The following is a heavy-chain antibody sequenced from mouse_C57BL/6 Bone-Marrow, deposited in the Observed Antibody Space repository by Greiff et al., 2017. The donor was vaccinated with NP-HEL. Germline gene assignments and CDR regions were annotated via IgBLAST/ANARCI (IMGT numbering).Heavy chain of an antibody. D-gene: IGHD2-12*01. CDR1: GFTFSDYY. CDR2: ISTGGGST. Sequence: EVKLMESGGGLVQPGGSLKLSCAASGFTFSDYYMYWVRQTPEKRLEWVAYISTGGGSTYYPDTVKGRFTISRDHAKTTLYLQMSRVKSEDTAMDYCAREPYYSNDRAYWGQGTLVT. J-gene: IGHJ3*01. V-gene: IGHV5-12*01. CDR3: AREPYYSNDRAY.